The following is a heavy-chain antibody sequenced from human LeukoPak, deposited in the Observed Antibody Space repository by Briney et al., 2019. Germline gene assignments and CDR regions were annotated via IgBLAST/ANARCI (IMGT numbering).Heavy chain of an antibody. CDR1: GDSISSYY. CDR2: IFYSGST. V-gene: IGHV4-59*08. J-gene: IGHJ2*01. D-gene: IGHD3-3*01. Sequence: SETLSLTCTVSGDSISSYYWSWIRQPPGKGLEWIGYIFYSGSTNYNPSLKSRVTISVDTSKNQFSLKLSSVTAADTAVYYCARHYDFWSGSRNWYFDLWGRGTLVTVSS. CDR3: ARHYDFWSGSRNWYFDL.